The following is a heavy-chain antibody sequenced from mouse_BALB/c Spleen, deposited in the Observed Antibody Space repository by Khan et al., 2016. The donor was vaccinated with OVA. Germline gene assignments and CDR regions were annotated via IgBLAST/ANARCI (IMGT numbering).Heavy chain of an antibody. CDR3: ARGYYGDPFAY. D-gene: IGHD2-13*01. J-gene: IGHJ3*01. Sequence: EVELVESGGGLVKPGGSLKLSCAASGFTFSDYYMYWVRQTPEKRLEGVATISDGGSYTYYPDSVKGRFTISRDDAKNNLYLQMSSLKSEDTAMYYCARGYYGDPFAYWGQGTLVTVSA. CDR1: GFTFSDYY. CDR2: ISDGGSYT. V-gene: IGHV5-4*02.